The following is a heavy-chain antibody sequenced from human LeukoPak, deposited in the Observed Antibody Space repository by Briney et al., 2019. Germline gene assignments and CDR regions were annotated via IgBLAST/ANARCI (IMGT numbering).Heavy chain of an antibody. CDR2: INPSGGST. CDR1: GYTFTSYY. Sequence: ASVKVSCKASGYTFTSYYMHWVRQAPGQGLEWMGIINPSGGSTSYAQKFQGRVTITTDESTGTAYMELSSLRSEDTAVYYCARDSYYDSSGYSTTSVYWGQGTLVTVSS. J-gene: IGHJ4*02. D-gene: IGHD3-22*01. CDR3: ARDSYYDSSGYSTTSVY. V-gene: IGHV1-46*01.